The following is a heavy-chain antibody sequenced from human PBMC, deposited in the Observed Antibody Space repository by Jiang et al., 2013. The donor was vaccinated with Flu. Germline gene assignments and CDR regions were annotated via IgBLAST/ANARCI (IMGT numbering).Heavy chain of an antibody. CDR3: AKALPNEWLRVFDY. V-gene: IGHV3-48*01. D-gene: IGHD5-12*01. CDR2: ISLSSTMI. J-gene: IGHJ4*02. Sequence: PGGSLRLSCAASGFTFSSYSINWVRQAPGKGLEWVSYISLSSTMIYYADSVKGRFTISRDNAKNTLYLQMNSLRAEDTAVYYCAKALPNEWLRVFDYWGQGTLVTVSS. CDR1: GFTFSSYS.